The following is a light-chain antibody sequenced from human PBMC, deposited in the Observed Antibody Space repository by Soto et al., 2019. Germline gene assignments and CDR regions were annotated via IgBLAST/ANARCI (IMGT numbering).Light chain of an antibody. V-gene: IGKV3D-15*01. CDR1: QSVSNN. Sequence: EIVMTQSPATLSVSPGEGATLSCRASQSVSNNLAWYHHKPGQTPRLLIYGASSRATGIPARFSGSGSGTEFTLTISSLQSEDFAVYSFQHYSKWPLTFGGGTRVEIK. J-gene: IGKJ4*01. CDR3: QHYSKWPLT. CDR2: GAS.